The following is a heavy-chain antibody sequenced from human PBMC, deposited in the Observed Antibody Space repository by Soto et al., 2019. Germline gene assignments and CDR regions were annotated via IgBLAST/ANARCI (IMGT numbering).Heavy chain of an antibody. CDR3: ARLHYDSSIMFDY. Sequence: SETLSLTCTVSGGSIISSSYYWGWIRQPPGKGLEWIGSIYYSGSTYYNPSLKSRVTISVDTSKNQFSLKLSSVTAADTAVYYCARLHYDSSIMFDYWGQGTLVTVSS. D-gene: IGHD3-22*01. J-gene: IGHJ4*02. CDR2: IYYSGST. CDR1: GGSIISSSYY. V-gene: IGHV4-39*07.